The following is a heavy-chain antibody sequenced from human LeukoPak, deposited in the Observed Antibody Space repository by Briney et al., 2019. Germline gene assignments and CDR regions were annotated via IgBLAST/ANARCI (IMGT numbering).Heavy chain of an antibody. CDR1: GFTFRSY. V-gene: IGHV3-30-3*01. J-gene: IGHJ4*02. Sequence: GGSLRLSCAASGFTFRSYVYWVRQAPGKGLEWVATLSHDGSNQFYADSVKGRFTISRDNAKNSLYLQMNSLRAEDTAVYYCARSLHYYDSSGYLRAFDYWGQGTLVTVSS. CDR2: LSHDGSNQ. D-gene: IGHD3-22*01. CDR3: ARSLHYYDSSGYLRAFDY.